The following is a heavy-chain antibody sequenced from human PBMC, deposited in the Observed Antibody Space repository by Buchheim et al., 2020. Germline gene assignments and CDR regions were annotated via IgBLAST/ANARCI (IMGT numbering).Heavy chain of an antibody. CDR1: AFTFSNYA. Sequence: EVQLLESGGGLVQPGGSLRLSCAASAFTFSNYAMTWVRQTPGKGLEWVSAISGSGGNTYYADSVKGLFTISRDNSKNKLYLQMSSLRTEDTAIYYCARVISALGVYYYYGMDVWGQGTT. D-gene: IGHD3-16*01. J-gene: IGHJ6*02. V-gene: IGHV3-23*01. CDR2: ISGSGGNT. CDR3: ARVISALGVYYYYGMDV.